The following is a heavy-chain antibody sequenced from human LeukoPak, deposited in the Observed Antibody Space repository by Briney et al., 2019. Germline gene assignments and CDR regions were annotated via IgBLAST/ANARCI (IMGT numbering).Heavy chain of an antibody. V-gene: IGHV4-34*01. D-gene: IGHD3-10*01. Sequence: SETLSLTCAVYGGSFSGYYWSWIRQPPGKGLEWIGEINHSGSTNYNPSLRSRVTISVDTSKNQFSLKLSSVTAADTAVYYCARGWYGSGRFDYWGQGTLVTVSS. CDR1: GGSFSGYY. CDR3: ARGWYGSGRFDY. CDR2: INHSGST. J-gene: IGHJ4*02.